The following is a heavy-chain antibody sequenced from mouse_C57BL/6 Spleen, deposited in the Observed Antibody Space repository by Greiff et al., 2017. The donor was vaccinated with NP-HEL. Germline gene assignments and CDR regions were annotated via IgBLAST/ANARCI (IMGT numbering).Heavy chain of an antibody. D-gene: IGHD1-1*01. CDR1: GYTFTDYY. CDR2: INPYNGGT. J-gene: IGHJ1*03. V-gene: IGHV1-19*01. Sequence: VQLQQSGPVLVKPGASVKMSCKASGYTFTDYYMNWVKQSHGKSLEWIGVINPYNGGTSYNQKFKGKATLTVDKSSSTAYMELNSLTSEDSAVYYCARNDYYGSSSNWYFDVWGTGTTVTVSS. CDR3: ARNDYYGSSSNWYFDV.